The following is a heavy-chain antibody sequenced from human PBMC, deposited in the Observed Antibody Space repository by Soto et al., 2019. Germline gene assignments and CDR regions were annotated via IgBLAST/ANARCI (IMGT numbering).Heavy chain of an antibody. V-gene: IGHV3-23*01. J-gene: IGHJ6*02. D-gene: IGHD3-3*01. CDR2: ISGSGGST. CDR1: GFTFSSYA. CDR3: AKDVRVSPYYYYGMDV. Sequence: EVQLLESGGGLVQPGGSLRLSCAASGFTFSSYAMSWVRQAPGKGLEWVSAISGSGGSTYYADSVKGRFTISRDNSKNTLYLQMNSLRAEDTAVYYCAKDVRVSPYYYYGMDVWGQGTTVTVSS.